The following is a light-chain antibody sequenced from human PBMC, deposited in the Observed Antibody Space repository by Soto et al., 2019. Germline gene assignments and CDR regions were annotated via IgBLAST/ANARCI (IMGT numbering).Light chain of an antibody. J-gene: IGKJ1*01. CDR2: DAS. CDR3: QQYKRYAVT. Sequence: IPITQAPASLSASVGDRVTITCRASQSASTSLAWYQQKPGQAPKLLIYDASTLQSGVPSRFSASGSGTEFALTISGLKPDDCAVYECQQYKRYAVTFGQGTKVDIK. V-gene: IGKV1-5*01. CDR1: QSASTS.